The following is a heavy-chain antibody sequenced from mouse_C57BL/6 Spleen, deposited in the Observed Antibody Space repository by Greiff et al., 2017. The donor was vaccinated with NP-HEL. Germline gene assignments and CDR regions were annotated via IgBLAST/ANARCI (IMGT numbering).Heavy chain of an antibody. CDR3: AGAGVDDYETHYAMDY. CDR1: GYTFTGYW. Sequence: QVQLQQSGAELMKPGASVKLSCKATGYTFTGYWIEWVKQRPGHGLEWIGEILPGSGSTNYNEKFKGKATFTADTSSNTAYMQLSSLTTEDSAIYYCAGAGVDDYETHYAMDYWGQGTSVTVSS. D-gene: IGHD2-4*01. CDR2: ILPGSGST. V-gene: IGHV1-9*01. J-gene: IGHJ4*01.